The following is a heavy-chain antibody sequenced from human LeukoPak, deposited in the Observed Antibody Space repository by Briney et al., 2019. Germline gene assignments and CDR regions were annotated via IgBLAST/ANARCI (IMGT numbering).Heavy chain of an antibody. CDR3: ARDRGIDAFDI. V-gene: IGHV3-21*01. CDR1: GFTFSTYT. J-gene: IGHJ3*02. Sequence: GGSLRLSCVASGFTFSTYTMHWVRQAPGKGLEWVSSISSSSSYIYYADSVKGRFTISRDNAKNSLYLQMNSLRAEDTAVYYCARDRGIDAFDIWGQGTMVTVSS. D-gene: IGHD2-15*01. CDR2: ISSSSSYI.